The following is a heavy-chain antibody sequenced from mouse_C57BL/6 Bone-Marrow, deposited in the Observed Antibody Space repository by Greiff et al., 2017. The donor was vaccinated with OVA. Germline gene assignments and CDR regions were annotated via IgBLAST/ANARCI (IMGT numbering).Heavy chain of an antibody. D-gene: IGHD1-1*01. CDR2: ISYDVSN. V-gene: IGHV3-6*01. CDR1: GYSITSGYY. Sequence: EVKLQESGPGLVKPSQSLSLTCSVTGYSITSGYYWIWIRQFPGNKLEWMGYISYDVSNNYNPSLTNRISITRDTSKNQFFLKLKSVTTEDTATYYCAIDPFYYGSPLAYWGQGTLVTVSA. J-gene: IGHJ3*01. CDR3: AIDPFYYGSPLAY.